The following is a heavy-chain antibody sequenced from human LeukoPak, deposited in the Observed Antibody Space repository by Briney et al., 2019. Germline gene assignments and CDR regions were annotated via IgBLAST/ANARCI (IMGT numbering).Heavy chain of an antibody. J-gene: IGHJ4*02. CDR3: ARDPSYDSSGYPFDY. V-gene: IGHV3-21*01. Sequence: GGSLRLSCAASGFTFSSYSMNWVRQAPGKGLEWVSSISSSSSYIYYADSVKGRFTISRDNAKNSLYLQMNSLRAEDTAVYYCARDPSYDSSGYPFDYWGQGTLVTVSS. CDR2: ISSSSSYI. CDR1: GFTFSSYS. D-gene: IGHD3-22*01.